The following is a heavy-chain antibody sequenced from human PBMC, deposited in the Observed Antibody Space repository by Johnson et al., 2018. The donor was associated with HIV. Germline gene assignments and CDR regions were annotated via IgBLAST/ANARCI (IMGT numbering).Heavy chain of an antibody. Sequence: VQLVESGGGVVQPGRSLRLSCAASGFTFSSYWMSWVRQAPGKGLEWVANIKQDGSEKYYVDSVKGRFTISRDNAKNTLYLQMNSLRVEDTALYYCTKDIGGDGKLDAFDIWGQGTMVTVSS. CDR3: TKDIGGDGKLDAFDI. D-gene: IGHD5-24*01. CDR2: IKQDGSEK. CDR1: GFTFSSYW. V-gene: IGHV3-7*03. J-gene: IGHJ3*02.